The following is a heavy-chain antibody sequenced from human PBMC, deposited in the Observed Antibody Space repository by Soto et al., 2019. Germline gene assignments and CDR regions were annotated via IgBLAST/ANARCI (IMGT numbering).Heavy chain of an antibody. D-gene: IGHD6-19*01. CDR1: GGTFSSYA. V-gene: IGHV1-69*01. J-gene: IGHJ4*02. Sequence: QVQLVQSGAEVKKPGSSVKVSCKASGGTFSSYAISWVRQAPGQGLEWMGGIIPIFGTANYAQKFQGRVTITADESTSTAYMELSSLRSDDTAVYYCARDKTITRRSSGWYFGYWGQGTLVTVSS. CDR2: IIPIFGTA. CDR3: ARDKTITRRSSGWYFGY.